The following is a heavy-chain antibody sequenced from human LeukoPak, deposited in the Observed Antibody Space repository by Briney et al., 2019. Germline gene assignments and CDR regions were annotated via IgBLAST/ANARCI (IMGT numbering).Heavy chain of an antibody. D-gene: IGHD2-15*01. V-gene: IGHV3-23*01. Sequence: PGGSLRLSCAASGFTFSSYAMSWVRQAPGKGLEWVSSISGSGGSTYYADSVKGRFTISRDNSRDNSKNTVYLQMSSLGAEDTAVYYCGGGPGYWGQGTLVTVSS. CDR1: GFTFSSYA. CDR3: GGGPGY. CDR2: ISGSGGST. J-gene: IGHJ4*02.